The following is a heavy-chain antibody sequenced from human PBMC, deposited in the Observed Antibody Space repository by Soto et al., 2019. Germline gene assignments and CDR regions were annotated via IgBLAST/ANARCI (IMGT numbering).Heavy chain of an antibody. J-gene: IGHJ4*01. CDR1: VYSISSGSY. CDR2: IYHGGTT. CDR3: ARAHVMVVDGSTFEY. Sequence: SETLSLTCTFSVYSISSGSYWGWIRQPPGKGPEWIASIYHGGTTFYNPSLKSRITISVDTSHNQFSLNLRSVTAADTAVYYCARAHVMVVDGSTFEYWGHGTLVNVSS. D-gene: IGHD6-19*01. V-gene: IGHV4-38-2*02.